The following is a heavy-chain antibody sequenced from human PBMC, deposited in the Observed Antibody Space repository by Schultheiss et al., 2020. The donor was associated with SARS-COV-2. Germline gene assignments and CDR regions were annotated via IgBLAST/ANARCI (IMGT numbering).Heavy chain of an antibody. CDR2: IYSGGST. Sequence: GGSLRLSCAASGFTFSSYGMHWVRQAPGKGLEWVSVIYSGGSTYYADSVKGRFTISRDNSKNTLYLQMNSLRAEDTAVYYCARENGYSGYDYGKSDYWGQGTLVTVSS. V-gene: IGHV3-NL1*01. D-gene: IGHD5-12*01. CDR3: ARENGYSGYDYGKSDY. CDR1: GFTFSSYG. J-gene: IGHJ4*02.